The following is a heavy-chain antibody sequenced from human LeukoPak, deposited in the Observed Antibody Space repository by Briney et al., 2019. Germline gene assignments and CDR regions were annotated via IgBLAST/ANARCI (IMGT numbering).Heavy chain of an antibody. J-gene: IGHJ4*02. CDR2: IWYDGSNK. CDR1: GFTFSSYG. Sequence: GRSLRLSCAASGFTFSSYGMHWDRQAPGKGLEWVAVIWYDGSNKYYADSVKGRFTISRDNSKNTLYLQMNSLRAEDTAVYYCAMSDSGYGHLDYWGQGTLVTVSS. V-gene: IGHV3-33*01. D-gene: IGHD5-12*01. CDR3: AMSDSGYGHLDY.